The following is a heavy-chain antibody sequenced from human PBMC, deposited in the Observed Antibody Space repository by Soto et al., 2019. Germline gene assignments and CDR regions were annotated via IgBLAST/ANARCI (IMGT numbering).Heavy chain of an antibody. Sequence: VQLVESGGGLVKPGGSLRLSCAASGFTFSNAWMNWVRQAPGKGLEWVGRIKSKTDGGTTDYAAPVKGRFTISRDDSKNTLYLQMNSLKTEDTAVYYCTPLTHIVVVPAALLDFDYWGQGTLVTVSS. V-gene: IGHV3-15*07. CDR1: GFTFSNAW. CDR3: TPLTHIVVVPAALLDFDY. CDR2: IKSKTDGGTT. J-gene: IGHJ4*02. D-gene: IGHD2-2*01.